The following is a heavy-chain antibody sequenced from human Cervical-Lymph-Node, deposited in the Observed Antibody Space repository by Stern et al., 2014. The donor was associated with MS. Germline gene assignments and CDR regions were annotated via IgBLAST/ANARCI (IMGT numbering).Heavy chain of an antibody. CDR3: AREATRIVVGIDY. V-gene: IGHV1-2*06. D-gene: IGHD3-22*01. CDR2: LNPNSDDP. Sequence: MQLVESGTKMQKPGASVRVSCKASGYTFTAFFIHWVRQVPGQGLEWMGRLNPNSDDPTYAQNCQDRVTLTRDTSIGTAYLELSRLTSADTAVYYCAREATRIVVGIDYWGQGTQVTVSS. CDR1: GYTFTAFF. J-gene: IGHJ4*02.